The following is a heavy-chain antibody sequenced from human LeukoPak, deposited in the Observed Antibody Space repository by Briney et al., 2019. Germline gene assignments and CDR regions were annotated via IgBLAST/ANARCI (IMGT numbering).Heavy chain of an antibody. Sequence: SETLSLTCTVSGGSINSRNNYWGWIRQPPGKGLEWIAVISDAGTTYYSPSLKSRLTISVDTSKNQFSLTLSSVTAADTAVYYCARRNYPYYFDYWGQGTLVTVSS. V-gene: IGHV4-39*01. D-gene: IGHD1-7*01. CDR3: ARRNYPYYFDY. CDR1: GGSINSRNNY. CDR2: ISDAGTT. J-gene: IGHJ4*02.